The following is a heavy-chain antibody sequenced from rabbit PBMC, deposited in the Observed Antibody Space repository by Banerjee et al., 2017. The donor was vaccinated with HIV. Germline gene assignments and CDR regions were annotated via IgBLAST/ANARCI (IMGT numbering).Heavy chain of an antibody. CDR3: ARDLAGVIGWNFDL. V-gene: IGHV1S40*01. CDR2: INSSSRNV. J-gene: IGHJ4*01. D-gene: IGHD4-1*01. Sequence: QSLEESGGGLVKPGASLTLTCKASGFDFSNYYMSWVRQAPGKGLEWIGCINSSSRNVVYASWATGRFTISRTSSTTVALQMTSLTAADTATYFCARDLAGVIGWNFDLWGQGTLVTVS. CDR1: GFDFSNYY.